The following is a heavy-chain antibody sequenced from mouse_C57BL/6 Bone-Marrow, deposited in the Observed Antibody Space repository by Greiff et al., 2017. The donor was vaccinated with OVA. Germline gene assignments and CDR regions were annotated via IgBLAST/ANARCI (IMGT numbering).Heavy chain of an antibody. J-gene: IGHJ4*01. CDR1: GYTFTSYW. CDR2: IDPNSGGT. V-gene: IGHV1-72*01. Sequence: QVQLQQPGAELVKPGASVKLSCKASGYTFTSYWMHWVKQRPGRGLEWIGRIDPNSGGTKYNEKFKSKATLTVDKPSSAAYMPLSSLTSEDSAVYYCARRRDGSYYAMDYWGQGTSVTVSS. D-gene: IGHD2-3*01. CDR3: ARRRDGSYYAMDY.